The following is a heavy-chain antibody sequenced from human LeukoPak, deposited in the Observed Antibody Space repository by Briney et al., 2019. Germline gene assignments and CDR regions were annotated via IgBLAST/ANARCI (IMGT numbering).Heavy chain of an antibody. Sequence: GASVKVSCKASGGTFSSYAISWVRQAPGQGLEWMGGIIPIFGTANYAQKFQGRVTITADESTSTAYMELSNLRSEDTAVYYCARGLAVAGTTDVWGKGTTVTISS. CDR2: IIPIFGTA. D-gene: IGHD6-19*01. J-gene: IGHJ6*04. CDR1: GGTFSSYA. V-gene: IGHV1-69*13. CDR3: ARGLAVAGTTDV.